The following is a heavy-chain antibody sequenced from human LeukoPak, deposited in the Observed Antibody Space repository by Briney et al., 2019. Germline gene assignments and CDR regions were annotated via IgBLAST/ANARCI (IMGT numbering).Heavy chain of an antibody. CDR3: ARGTGNYFYYMAV. CDR2: IWYDGSSD. Sequence: GGSLGLSCAASGFTFSSYGMHWVRQAPGKGLEWVALIWYDGSSDYYAHSVKGRFTISRDNSKNTLYLQMNSLRAEDTAVYYCARGTGNYFYYMAVWGKGTTVTVSS. CDR1: GFTFSSYG. D-gene: IGHD3/OR15-3a*01. V-gene: IGHV3-33*01. J-gene: IGHJ6*03.